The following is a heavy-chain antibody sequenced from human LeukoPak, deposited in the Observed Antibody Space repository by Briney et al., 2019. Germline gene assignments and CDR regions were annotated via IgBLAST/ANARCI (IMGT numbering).Heavy chain of an antibody. V-gene: IGHV3-30*03. Sequence: GGSLRLSCAASGFTFSRCGMNWVRQAPGKGLEWVAVISYDGSNKYYADSVKGRFTISRDNSKNTLYLQMNSLRAEDTAVYYCARGVPAAMDYFDYWGQGTLVTVSS. J-gene: IGHJ4*02. D-gene: IGHD2-2*01. CDR3: ARGVPAAMDYFDY. CDR1: GFTFSRCG. CDR2: ISYDGSNK.